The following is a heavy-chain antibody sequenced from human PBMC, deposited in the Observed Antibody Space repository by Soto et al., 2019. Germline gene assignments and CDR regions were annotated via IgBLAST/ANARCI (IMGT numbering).Heavy chain of an antibody. CDR2: ISSSGSTI. V-gene: IGHV3-11*01. J-gene: IGHJ6*03. D-gene: IGHD6-13*01. CDR3: ARAPADSSSWPDFYYYMDV. CDR1: GFTFSDYY. Sequence: SLRLSCAASGFTFSDYYMSWIRQAPGKGLEWVSYISSSGSTIYYADSVKGRFTISRDNAKNSLYLQMNSLRAEDTAVYYCARAPADSSSWPDFYYYMDVWGKGTTVTVSS.